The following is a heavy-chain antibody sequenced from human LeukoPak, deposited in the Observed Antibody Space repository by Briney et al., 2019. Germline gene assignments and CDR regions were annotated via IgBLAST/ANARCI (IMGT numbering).Heavy chain of an antibody. D-gene: IGHD3-9*01. CDR1: GYTFSSHV. CDR3: AKRENYDILTGYLIDY. CDR2: IWYDGSNK. Sequence: AGGSLRLSRVPSGYTFSSHVMYWVRQAPGKGLEGVAVIWYDGSNKYYADSVKGRFTVSRDKFKNTLYLQMNSLRAEYTAVYYCAKRENYDILTGYLIDYGGQGTLVTVSS. J-gene: IGHJ4*02. V-gene: IGHV3-33*03.